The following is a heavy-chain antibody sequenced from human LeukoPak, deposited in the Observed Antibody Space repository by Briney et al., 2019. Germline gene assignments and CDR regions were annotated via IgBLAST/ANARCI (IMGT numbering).Heavy chain of an antibody. V-gene: IGHV4-34*01. CDR3: ARGNSSGWWSYYYYGMDV. D-gene: IGHD6-19*01. Sequence: SETLSLTCAVYGGSFSGYQWSWIRQPPGKGLEWIGEINHSGSTNYNPSLKSRVTISVDTSKNQFSLKLSSVTAADTAVYYCARGNSSGWWSYYYYGMDVWGQGTTVTVSS. CDR2: INHSGST. CDR1: GGSFSGYQ. J-gene: IGHJ6*02.